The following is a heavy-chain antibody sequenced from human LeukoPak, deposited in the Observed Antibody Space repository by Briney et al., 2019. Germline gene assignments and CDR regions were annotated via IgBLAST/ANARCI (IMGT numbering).Heavy chain of an antibody. CDR1: GFTFSIYS. D-gene: IGHD2-15*01. V-gene: IGHV3-21*01. J-gene: IGHJ4*02. Sequence: GGSLRLSCAASGFTFSIYSMNWVRQAPGKGLKWVASISGSTTYIYYADSMKGRFTISRDNAKNSLFLQMNSLRAEDTAVYYCATTRYCNGGSCFALDYWGQGTLVTVSS. CDR3: ATTRYCNGGSCFALDY. CDR2: ISGSTTYI.